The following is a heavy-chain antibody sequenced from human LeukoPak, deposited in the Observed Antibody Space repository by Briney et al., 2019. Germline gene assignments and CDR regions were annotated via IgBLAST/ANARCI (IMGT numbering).Heavy chain of an antibody. D-gene: IGHD2-15*01. CDR3: ARLCRVVVAATRPFHYYYYMDV. CDR1: GGSISSSNW. J-gene: IGHJ6*03. V-gene: IGHV4-4*02. CDR2: IYHSGST. Sequence: SETLSLTCAVSGGSISSSNWWSWVRQPPGKGLEWIGEIYHSGSTNYNPSLKSRVTISVDTSKNQFSLKLSSVTAADTAVYYCARLCRVVVAATRPFHYYYYMDVWGKGTTVTVSS.